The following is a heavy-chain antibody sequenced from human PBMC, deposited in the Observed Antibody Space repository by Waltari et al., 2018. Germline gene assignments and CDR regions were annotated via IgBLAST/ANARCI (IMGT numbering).Heavy chain of an antibody. D-gene: IGHD3-3*01. Sequence: QVQLQQWGAGLLKPSATLSLTCAVYGGSFSGYYWSWIRQPPGKGLEWIGEINHSGSTNYNPSLKSRVTISVDTSKNQFSLKLSSVTAADTAVYYCARLSSRYYDFWSGYQPRFFDYWGQGTLVTVSS. J-gene: IGHJ4*02. CDR1: GGSFSGYY. CDR3: ARLSSRYYDFWSGYQPRFFDY. CDR2: INHSGST. V-gene: IGHV4-34*01.